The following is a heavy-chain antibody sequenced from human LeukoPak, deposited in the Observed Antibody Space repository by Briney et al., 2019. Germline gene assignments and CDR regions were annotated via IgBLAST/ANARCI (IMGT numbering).Heavy chain of an antibody. Sequence: GGSLRLSCAASGFTFSSYAMSWVRQAAGKGLEWVSAISGSGSSTYYADSVKGRFTISRDNAKNTLYLQMNSLRAEDTAVYYCARMRGSSGWGYYYYYMDVWGKGTTVTVSS. V-gene: IGHV3-23*01. CDR3: ARMRGSSGWGYYYYYMDV. CDR1: GFTFSSYA. D-gene: IGHD6-19*01. J-gene: IGHJ6*03. CDR2: ISGSGSST.